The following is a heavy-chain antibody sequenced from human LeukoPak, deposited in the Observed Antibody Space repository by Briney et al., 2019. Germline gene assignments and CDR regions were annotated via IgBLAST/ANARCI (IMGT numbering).Heavy chain of an antibody. V-gene: IGHV3-23*01. CDR3: AKGSYYYDSSGYHYYFDY. CDR1: GFTFSSYA. Sequence: GGSLRLSCAASGFTFSSYAMSWVRPAPGKGLEWVSAISGSGGTTYYADSVKGRFTTSRDNSKNTLYLQMNSLRAEDTAVYYCAKGSYYYDSSGYHYYFDYWGQGTLVTVSS. D-gene: IGHD3-22*01. CDR2: ISGSGGTT. J-gene: IGHJ4*02.